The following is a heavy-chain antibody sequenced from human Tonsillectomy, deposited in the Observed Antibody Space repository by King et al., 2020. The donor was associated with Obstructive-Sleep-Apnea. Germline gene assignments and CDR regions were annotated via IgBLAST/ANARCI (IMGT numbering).Heavy chain of an antibody. CDR3: ASSYSSCLGWGWSGLQIDY. Sequence: VQLQESGPGLVKPSETLSLTCTVSGGSVSSGSYYWSWIRQPPGKGLEWIGYIYYSGSTNYNPSLKSRVTISLDTSKNQFSLKLSSVTAADTAVYYCASSYSSCLGWGWSGLQIDYWGQGTLVTVSS. D-gene: IGHD6-13*01. CDR1: GGSVSSGSYY. J-gene: IGHJ4*02. CDR2: IYYSGST. V-gene: IGHV4-61*01.